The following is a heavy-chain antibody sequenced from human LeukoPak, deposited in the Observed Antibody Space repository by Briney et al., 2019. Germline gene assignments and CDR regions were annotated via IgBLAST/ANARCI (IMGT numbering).Heavy chain of an antibody. CDR2: IYYSGST. Sequence: SETLSLTCTVSGGSISSYYWSWIRQPPGKGLEWIGYIYYSGSTYYNPSLKSRVTISVDTSKNQFSLKLSSVTAADTAVYYCARLRSSSASDAFDIWGQGTMVTVSS. D-gene: IGHD6-6*01. J-gene: IGHJ3*02. V-gene: IGHV4-59*12. CDR3: ARLRSSSASDAFDI. CDR1: GGSISSYY.